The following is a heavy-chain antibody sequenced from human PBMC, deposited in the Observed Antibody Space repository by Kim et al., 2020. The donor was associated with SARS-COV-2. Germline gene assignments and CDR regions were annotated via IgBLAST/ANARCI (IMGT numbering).Heavy chain of an antibody. Sequence: SVKVSCKASGGTFSSYAISWVRQAPGQGLEWMGGIIPIFGTANYAQKFQGRVTITADKSTSTAYMELSSLRSEDTAVYYCARAYGSGSYLDWFDPWGQGTLVTVSS. D-gene: IGHD3-10*01. CDR1: GGTFSSYA. J-gene: IGHJ5*02. CDR3: ARAYGSGSYLDWFDP. V-gene: IGHV1-69*06. CDR2: IIPIFGTA.